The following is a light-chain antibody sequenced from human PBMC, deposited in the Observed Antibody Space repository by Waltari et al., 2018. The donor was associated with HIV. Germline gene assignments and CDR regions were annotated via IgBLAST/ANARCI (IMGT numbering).Light chain of an antibody. V-gene: IGKV2D-29*02. J-gene: IGKJ2*01. CDR2: EVS. Sequence: EIVMTQTPSSLSVTPGQPASFSCNSSQSLKHTDGKTYFYWYLQRPGQSPQVLIYEVSKRYAGAPDRFSGSGSGTHFTLKIARVEAEDVGSYYCMQSLHLLYTFGQGTKLEIK. CDR3: MQSLHLLYT. CDR1: QSLKHTDGKTY.